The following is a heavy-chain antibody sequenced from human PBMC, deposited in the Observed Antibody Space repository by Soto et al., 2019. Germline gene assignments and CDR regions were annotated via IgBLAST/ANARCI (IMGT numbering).Heavy chain of an antibody. V-gene: IGHV1-69*02. Sequence: QVQLVQSGAEVKKPGSSVKVSCKTSGDTFNFYTIHWVRQAPGQGLEWLGRIIPMDGMANYAQRFQGRVTMMADKSTSTAYMQLTGLRSEDSAVYYCATSYGSGSRPFDNWGQGTLVSVSS. CDR2: IIPMDGMA. CDR3: ATSYGSGSRPFDN. J-gene: IGHJ4*02. D-gene: IGHD3-10*01. CDR1: GDTFNFYT.